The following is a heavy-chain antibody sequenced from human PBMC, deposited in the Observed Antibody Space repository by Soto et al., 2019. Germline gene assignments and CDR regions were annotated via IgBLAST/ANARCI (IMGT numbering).Heavy chain of an antibody. V-gene: IGHV4-30-4*01. Sequence: QVHLQESGPGLVKPSQTLSLTCTVSGDSISSGEYYWAWIRQPPGKGLEWIGYVFYKGNTYYNPSLKSRLSIDVDTAKRQFSLRLSSVTAADTAVYYCARRYYFDSSGYADALDVWGQGTNVIVSS. CDR2: VFYKGNT. D-gene: IGHD3-22*01. J-gene: IGHJ3*01. CDR1: GDSISSGEYY. CDR3: ARRYYFDSSGYADALDV.